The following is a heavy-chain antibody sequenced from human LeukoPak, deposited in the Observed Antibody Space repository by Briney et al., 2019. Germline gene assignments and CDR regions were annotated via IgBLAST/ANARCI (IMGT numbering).Heavy chain of an antibody. V-gene: IGHV3-15*01. J-gene: IGHJ4*02. CDR1: GFTFSNAW. Sequence: GGSLRLSCAASGFTFSNAWTSWVRQAPGKGLEWVGRIKSKTDGGTTDYAAPVKGRFTISRDDSKNTLYLQMNSLKTEDTAVYYCTLASIAARGSFDYWGQGTLVTVSS. CDR3: TLASIAARGSFDY. D-gene: IGHD6-6*01. CDR2: IKSKTDGGTT.